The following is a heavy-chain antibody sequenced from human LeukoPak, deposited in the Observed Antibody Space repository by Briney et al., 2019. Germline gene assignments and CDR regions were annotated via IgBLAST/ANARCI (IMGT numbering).Heavy chain of an antibody. J-gene: IGHJ4*02. CDR2: INPNSGGT. Sequence: ASVKVSCKASGYTFTGYYMHWVRQAPGQGLEWMGRINPNSGGTNYAQKFQGRVTMTRDTSISTAYMELSRLRPDDTAVYYCARAIGYDFWSGYYVFDYWGQGTLVTVSS. D-gene: IGHD3-3*01. V-gene: IGHV1-2*06. CDR1: GYTFTGYY. CDR3: ARAIGYDFWSGYYVFDY.